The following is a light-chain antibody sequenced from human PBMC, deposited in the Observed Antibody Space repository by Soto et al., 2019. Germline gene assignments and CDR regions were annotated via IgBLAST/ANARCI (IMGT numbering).Light chain of an antibody. J-gene: IGKJ3*01. CDR1: QGIGSW. CDR2: AAS. Sequence: DIQMTQSPSSVSASVGDSATITCRASQGIGSWLGWYQQKPGKAPKLLIYAASSLQSGVPSRFSATCSGTEFTLTISSLQPEDLATYFCQQANSFPLTFGPGTKVDIK. V-gene: IGKV1-12*01. CDR3: QQANSFPLT.